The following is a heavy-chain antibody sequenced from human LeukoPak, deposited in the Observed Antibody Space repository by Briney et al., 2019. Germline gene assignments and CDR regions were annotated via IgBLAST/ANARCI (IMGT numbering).Heavy chain of an antibody. CDR2: ISWNSGSI. Sequence: GGSLRLSCAASGFTFSSYWMNWVRQAPGKGLEWVSGISWNSGSIGYADSVKGRFTISRDNAKNSLYLQMNSLRAEDTALYYCAKDDCSSTTCYFDYWGQGTLVTVSS. CDR1: GFTFSSYW. J-gene: IGHJ4*02. D-gene: IGHD2-2*01. CDR3: AKDDCSSTTCYFDY. V-gene: IGHV3-9*01.